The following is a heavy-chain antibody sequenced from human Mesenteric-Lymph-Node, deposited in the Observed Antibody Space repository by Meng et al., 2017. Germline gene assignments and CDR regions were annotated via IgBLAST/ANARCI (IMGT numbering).Heavy chain of an antibody. Sequence: ASVKVSCKASGYTFTSYYMHWVRQAPGQGLEWMGWISAYNGNTNYAQKLQGRVTMTTDTSTSTAYMELRSLRSDDTAVYYCASDGYYCSGGSCYSAPFDYWGQGTLVTVSS. V-gene: IGHV1-18*04. J-gene: IGHJ4*02. CDR1: GYTFTSYY. D-gene: IGHD2-15*01. CDR3: ASDGYYCSGGSCYSAPFDY. CDR2: ISAYNGNT.